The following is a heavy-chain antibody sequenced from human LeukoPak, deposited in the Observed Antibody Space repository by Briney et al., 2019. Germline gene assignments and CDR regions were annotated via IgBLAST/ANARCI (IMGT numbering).Heavy chain of an antibody. CDR1: GYTFTSYD. CDR2: MNPNSGNT. V-gene: IGHV1-8*01. Sequence: ASVKVSCKASGYTFTSYDINWVRQATGQGLEWMGWMNPNSGNTGYAQKFQGRVTITTDESTSTAYMELSSLRSEDTAVYYCARGRNSSSWYFAFDIWGQGTMVTVSS. CDR3: ARGRNSSSWYFAFDI. D-gene: IGHD6-13*01. J-gene: IGHJ3*02.